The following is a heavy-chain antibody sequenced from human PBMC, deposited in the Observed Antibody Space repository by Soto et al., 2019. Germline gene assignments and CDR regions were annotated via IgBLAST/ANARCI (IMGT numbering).Heavy chain of an antibody. V-gene: IGHV1-2*04. J-gene: IGHJ3*02. CDR3: ARGRYSSSRGVFDI. CDR1: GYTFTGYY. D-gene: IGHD6-13*01. CDR2: INPNSGGT. Sequence: ASVKVSCKASGYTFTGYYMHWVRQAPGQGLEWMGWINPNSGGTNYAQKFQGWVTMTRDTSISTAYMELSRLRSDDTAVYYCARGRYSSSRGVFDIWGQGKMVTVSS.